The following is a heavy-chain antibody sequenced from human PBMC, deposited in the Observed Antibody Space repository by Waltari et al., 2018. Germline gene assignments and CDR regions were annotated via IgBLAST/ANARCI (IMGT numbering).Heavy chain of an antibody. CDR2: ISGSGGST. CDR3: AKVGEQQLAFDY. D-gene: IGHD6-13*01. CDR1: GFTFSRYA. Sequence: EVQLLESGGGLVQPGGSLRLSCAASGFTFSRYAMSWVRQAPGKGLEWVSAISGSGGSTYYADSVKGRFTISRDNSKNTLYLQMNSLRAEDTAVYYCAKVGEQQLAFDYWGQGTLVTVSS. J-gene: IGHJ4*02. V-gene: IGHV3-23*01.